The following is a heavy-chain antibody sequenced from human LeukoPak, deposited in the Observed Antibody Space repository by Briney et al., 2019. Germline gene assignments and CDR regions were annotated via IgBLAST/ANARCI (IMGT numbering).Heavy chain of an antibody. J-gene: IGHJ6*03. V-gene: IGHV1-24*01. CDR2: FDPNNGEA. CDR1: GFTLTELS. Sequence: GASVKVSCKASGFTLTELSIHWVRQAPGQRLEWLGGFDPNNGEAVYAERFRGRVILTDDPPSNTAYMDLSSLGADDTAVYYGATGIFCATTTCPGYGNYYYFMDVWGEGTTVTV. CDR3: ATGIFCATTTCPGYGNYYYFMDV. D-gene: IGHD3-3*02.